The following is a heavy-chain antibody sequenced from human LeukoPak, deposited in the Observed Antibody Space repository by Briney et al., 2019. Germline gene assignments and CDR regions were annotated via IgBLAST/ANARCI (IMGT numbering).Heavy chain of an antibody. CDR3: ARDYIAYDPLDY. CDR2: ISSSSSYI. V-gene: IGHV3-21*01. D-gene: IGHD3-3*01. Sequence: PGGSLRLSCAASGFTFSSYNMNWVRQAPGKGLEWVSSISSSSSYINYADSVKGRFTISRDNAKNSLYPQMNSLRAEDTAVYWCARDYIAYDPLDYWGQGTLVTVSS. CDR1: GFTFSSYN. J-gene: IGHJ4*02.